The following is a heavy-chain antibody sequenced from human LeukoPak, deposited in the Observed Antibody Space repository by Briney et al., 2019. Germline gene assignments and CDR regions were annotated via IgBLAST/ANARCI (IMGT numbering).Heavy chain of an antibody. J-gene: IGHJ4*02. CDR3: ARGEWFDN. Sequence: GVSLRLSCAVSVFTFSSYEMNCLRQARGKGLVWVSYISSSGSAISYADYLKGRFTISRDNAKNSLFLQMNRLRAEDTAVYYCARGEWFDNWGQGTLVTVSS. V-gene: IGHV3-48*03. CDR2: ISSSGSAI. D-gene: IGHD3-3*01. CDR1: VFTFSSYE.